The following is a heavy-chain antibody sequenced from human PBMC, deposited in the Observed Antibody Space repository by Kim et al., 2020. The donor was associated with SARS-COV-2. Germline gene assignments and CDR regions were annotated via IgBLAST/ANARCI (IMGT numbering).Heavy chain of an antibody. J-gene: IGHJ6*02. CDR2: IKQDGSEK. D-gene: IGHD1-26*01. CDR3: ARTGRSGSYHYYYGMDV. CDR1: GFTFSSYW. Sequence: GGSLRLSCAASGFTFSSYWMSWVRQAPGKGLEWVANIKQDGSEKYYVDSVKGRFTISRDNAKNSLYLQMNSLRAEDTAVYYCARTGRSGSYHYYYGMDVWGQGTTVTVSS. V-gene: IGHV3-7*01.